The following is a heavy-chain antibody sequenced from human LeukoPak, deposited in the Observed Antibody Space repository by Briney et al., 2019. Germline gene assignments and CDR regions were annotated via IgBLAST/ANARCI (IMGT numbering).Heavy chain of an antibody. D-gene: IGHD6-13*01. J-gene: IGHJ4*02. CDR2: ISYDGSNK. Sequence: PGGSLRLSCAASGFTFSSYGMHWVRQAPGKGLEWVAVISYDGSNKYYADSVKGRFTISRDSSKNTLYLQMNSLRAEDTAVYYCARGRIAAAVTFDYWGQGTLVTVSS. V-gene: IGHV3-30*03. CDR3: ARGRIAAAVTFDY. CDR1: GFTFSSYG.